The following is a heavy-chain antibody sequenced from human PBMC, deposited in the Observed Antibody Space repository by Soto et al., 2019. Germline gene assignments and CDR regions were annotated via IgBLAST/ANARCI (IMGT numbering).Heavy chain of an antibody. Sequence: ETLSLTGAVSGGSIGTSAYYWDWIRQAPGKGLEWIGSINHSGNTYLSPSLKDRVTMSADTSKNSFSLKLRSATAADTGLYYCSRRAPEGFDPWGQGTLVTVSS. CDR1: GGSIGTSAYY. CDR3: SRRAPEGFDP. CDR2: INHSGNT. V-gene: IGHV4-39*01. J-gene: IGHJ5*02.